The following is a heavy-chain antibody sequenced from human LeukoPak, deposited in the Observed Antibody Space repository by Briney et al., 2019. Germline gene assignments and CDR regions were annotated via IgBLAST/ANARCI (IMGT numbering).Heavy chain of an antibody. CDR2: ISGTGANT. V-gene: IGHV3-23*01. CDR1: GFTFSNYV. J-gene: IGHJ6*03. Sequence: GGSLRLSCAVSGFTFSNYVMIWVRQAPGKGLEWVSAISGTGANTFYADSVKGRFTMSRDNPKSMLYLQMDSLRAEDTALYYCAKGIRQLGNYYYYMDVWGKGTTVTVSS. CDR3: AKGIRQLGNYYYYMDV. D-gene: IGHD7-27*01.